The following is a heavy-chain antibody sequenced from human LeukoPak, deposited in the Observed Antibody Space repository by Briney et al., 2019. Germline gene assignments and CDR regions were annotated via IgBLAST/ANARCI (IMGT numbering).Heavy chain of an antibody. Sequence: GASVNVSCKASGYTFTGCYVHWVRQAPGQGLEWMGWVNPNSGDTNYAQKFQGRVTLTSDTSISTAYMELSRLRSDDTAVYYCAKSLVAGPEPDYWGQGTLVTVSS. CDR2: VNPNSGDT. J-gene: IGHJ4*02. D-gene: IGHD6-19*01. CDR1: GYTFTGCY. V-gene: IGHV1-2*02. CDR3: AKSLVAGPEPDY.